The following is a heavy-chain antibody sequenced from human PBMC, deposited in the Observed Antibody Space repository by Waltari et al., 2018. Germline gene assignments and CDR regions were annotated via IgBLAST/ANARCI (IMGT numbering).Heavy chain of an antibody. V-gene: IGHV3-74*01. CDR1: GFTFSAYR. Sequence: EVQLVESGGGLVQPGGALRLSCAASGFTFSAYRMHWVRQAPGKGLVWVSLVNAEGGATLYADSVKGRFTMSRDNAKDTLYLQMNSLRGEDTAVYYCAIQISGVVFWGQGTLVTVSS. CDR3: AIQISGVVF. D-gene: IGHD3-3*01. CDR2: VNAEGGAT. J-gene: IGHJ4*02.